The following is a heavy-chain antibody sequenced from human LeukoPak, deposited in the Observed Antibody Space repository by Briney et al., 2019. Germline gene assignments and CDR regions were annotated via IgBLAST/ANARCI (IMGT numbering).Heavy chain of an antibody. V-gene: IGHV3-23*01. J-gene: IGHJ6*03. D-gene: IGHD6-25*01. CDR1: GFSLSTYA. CDR2: ICVGTTNT. CDR3: SKNAASDPYYYVDV. Sequence: GGSLRLSCEASGFSLSTYAMSWVREAPGKGLDWVSPICVGTTNTFYADSVQGRFPTSSDLSKNPLYMQLSRLRAQDTALYYFSKNAASDPYYYVDVWGKGTTVTVSS.